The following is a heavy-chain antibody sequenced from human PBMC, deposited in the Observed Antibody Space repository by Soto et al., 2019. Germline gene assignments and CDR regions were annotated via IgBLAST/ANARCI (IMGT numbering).Heavy chain of an antibody. Sequence: KASETLSLTCTVSGGSISSGGYYWSWIRQHPGKGLEWIGYIYYSGSTYYNPSLKSPVTISVDTSKNQLSLKLSSVTVADTAVYYCARSRRSYCSSTSCSHGMDVWGQGITVTVSS. CDR1: GGSISSGGYY. CDR2: IYYSGST. J-gene: IGHJ6*02. CDR3: ARSRRSYCSSTSCSHGMDV. D-gene: IGHD2-2*01. V-gene: IGHV4-31*01.